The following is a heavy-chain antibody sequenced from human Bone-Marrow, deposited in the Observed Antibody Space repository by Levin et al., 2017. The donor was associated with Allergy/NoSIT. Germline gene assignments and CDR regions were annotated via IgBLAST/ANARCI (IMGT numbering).Heavy chain of an antibody. J-gene: IGHJ6*02. CDR3: AKAPSPTMLLEWLYYYYGMDG. D-gene: IGHD3-3*01. CDR2: ISYDGSNK. V-gene: IGHV3-30*18. CDR1: GFTFSSYG. Sequence: PGGSLRLSCAASGFTFSSYGMHWVRQAPGKGLEWVAVISYDGSNKYYADSVKGRFTISRDNSKNTLYLQMNSLRAEDTAVYYCAKAPSPTMLLEWLYYYYGMDGWGQGTTVTVSS.